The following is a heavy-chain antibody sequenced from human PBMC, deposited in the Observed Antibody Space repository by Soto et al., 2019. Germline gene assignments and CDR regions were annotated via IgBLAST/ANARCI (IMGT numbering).Heavy chain of an antibody. J-gene: IGHJ5*02. CDR3: ARAGKLAERYNWFDP. Sequence: QIQLVQSGAEVKKPGASVKVSCRASGYTFSMYGITWVRQAPGQGLEWMGGIIPIFGTANYAQKFQGRVTITADESTSTAYMELSSLRSEDTAVYYCARAGKLAERYNWFDPWGQGTLVTVSS. D-gene: IGHD6-13*01. V-gene: IGHV1-69*13. CDR2: IIPIFGTA. CDR1: GYTFSMYG.